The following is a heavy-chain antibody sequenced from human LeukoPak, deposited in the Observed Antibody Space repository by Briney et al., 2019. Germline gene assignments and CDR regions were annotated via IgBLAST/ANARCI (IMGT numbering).Heavy chain of an antibody. CDR2: IWCDGSNK. Sequence: GGSLRLSCAASGFTFSSYGMHWVRQAPGKGLEWVAVIWCDGSNKYYADSVKGRFTISRDNSKNTLYLQMNSLRAEDTAVYYCARAAYGDYDNFDYWGQGTLVTVSS. D-gene: IGHD4-17*01. CDR3: ARAAYGDYDNFDY. J-gene: IGHJ4*02. CDR1: GFTFSSYG. V-gene: IGHV3-33*01.